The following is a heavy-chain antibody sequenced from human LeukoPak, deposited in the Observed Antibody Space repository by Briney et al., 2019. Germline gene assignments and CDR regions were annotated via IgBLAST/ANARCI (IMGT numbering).Heavy chain of an antibody. CDR1: GYTFTGYY. Sequence: ASVKVSCKASGYTFTGYYMHWVRQAPGQGLEWMGWINPNSGGTNYAQKLQGRVTMTTDTSTSTAYMELRSLRSDDTAVYYCARDPVRITMVRGGVPNYYFDYWGQGTLVTVSS. CDR2: INPNSGGT. D-gene: IGHD3-10*01. V-gene: IGHV1-2*02. CDR3: ARDPVRITMVRGGVPNYYFDY. J-gene: IGHJ4*02.